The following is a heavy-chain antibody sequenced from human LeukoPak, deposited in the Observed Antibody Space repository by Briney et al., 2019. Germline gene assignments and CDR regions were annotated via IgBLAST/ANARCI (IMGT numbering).Heavy chain of an antibody. D-gene: IGHD3-9*01. Sequence: GGSLRLSCAASGFTFRLYSMNWVRQAPGKGLEWVSYIRGSDGAIAYADSVKGRFTTSRDDAKNSLYLQMNSLRDEDTAVYYCARDRDWAFDYWGQGTLITVSS. CDR2: IRGSDGAI. J-gene: IGHJ4*02. CDR1: GFTFRLYS. CDR3: ARDRDWAFDY. V-gene: IGHV3-48*02.